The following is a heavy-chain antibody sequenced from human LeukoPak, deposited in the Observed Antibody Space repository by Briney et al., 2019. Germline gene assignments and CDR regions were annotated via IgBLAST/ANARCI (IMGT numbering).Heavy chain of an antibody. J-gene: IGHJ3*02. D-gene: IGHD1-1*01. CDR3: ARGVVILTNDAFDI. Sequence: MSSETLSLTCTVSGGSLSLYHWSWIRQPPGKGLEWIGYIFYSGSGSTNYNPSLKSRVTISLDTSKNQFSLNLTSVSAADTAVYYCARGVVILTNDAFDIWGQGTMVTVSS. CDR1: GGSLSLYH. CDR2: IFYSGSGST. V-gene: IGHV4-59*01.